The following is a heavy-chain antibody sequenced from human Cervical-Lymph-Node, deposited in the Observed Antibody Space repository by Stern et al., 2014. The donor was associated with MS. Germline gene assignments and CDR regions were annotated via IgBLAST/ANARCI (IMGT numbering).Heavy chain of an antibody. J-gene: IGHJ4*02. Sequence: VQLVESGSELKKPGASVKVSCKASGYTFTNYAVSWVRQAPGQGLHWMGWITPNTGSPTYAQDFTGRFVFSLDTSVSTAYLQISSLQPEDTAVYYCARVNRDGYSLSGYWGQGTLVTVSS. V-gene: IGHV7-4-1*02. CDR3: ARVNRDGYSLSGY. D-gene: IGHD5-24*01. CDR2: ITPNTGSP. CDR1: GYTFTNYA.